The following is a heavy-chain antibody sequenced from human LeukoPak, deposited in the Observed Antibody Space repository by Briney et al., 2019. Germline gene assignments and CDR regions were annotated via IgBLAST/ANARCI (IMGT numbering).Heavy chain of an antibody. CDR1: GYTFTSYG. J-gene: IGHJ5*02. CDR2: ISAYNGNT. V-gene: IGHV1-18*01. Sequence: ASVKVSCKASGYTFTSYGISWVRQAPGQGLEWMGWISAYNGNTNYAQKLQGRVTMTTDTSTSTAYMELRSLRSDDTAVYYCARDLHDIVVVPAALWGPWFDPWGQGTLVTVSS. D-gene: IGHD2-2*01. CDR3: ARDLHDIVVVPAALWGPWFDP.